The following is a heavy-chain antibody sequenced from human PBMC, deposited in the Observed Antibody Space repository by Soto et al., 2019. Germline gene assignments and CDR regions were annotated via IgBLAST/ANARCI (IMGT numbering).Heavy chain of an antibody. J-gene: IGHJ4*02. CDR2: IYYSGST. D-gene: IGHD5-12*01. Sequence: SETLSLTCTVSGGSVSSGSYYWSWIRQPPGKGLEWIGYIYYSGSTNYNPSLKSRVTISVDTSKNQFSLKLSSVTAADTAVYYCARVTYSGYEAALSYWGQGTLVTVSS. CDR1: GGSVSSGSYY. V-gene: IGHV4-61*01. CDR3: ARVTYSGYEAALSY.